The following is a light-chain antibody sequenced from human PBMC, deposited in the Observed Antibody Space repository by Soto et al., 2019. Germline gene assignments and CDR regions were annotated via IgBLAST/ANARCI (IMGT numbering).Light chain of an antibody. CDR3: QQYNNWPPLT. Sequence: EIVMTQSPATLSVSPGERATLSCRASQSVSGNLAWYQQRPGQAPRLLIYGASTRATGIPAKFSGSGSGTEFTLTISSLQSEDFAVYYCQQYNNWPPLTFGGGTKVEIK. CDR2: GAS. CDR1: QSVSGN. J-gene: IGKJ4*01. V-gene: IGKV3-15*01.